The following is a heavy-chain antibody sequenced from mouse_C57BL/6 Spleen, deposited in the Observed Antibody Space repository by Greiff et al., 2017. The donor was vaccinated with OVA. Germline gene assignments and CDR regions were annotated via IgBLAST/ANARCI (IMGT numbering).Heavy chain of an antibody. Sequence: QVQLKESGAELVRPGTSVKVSCKASGYAFTNYLIEWVKQRPGQGLEWIGVINPGSGGTNYNEKFKGKATLTADKSSSTAYMQLSSLTSEDSAVYFCARRTTVDWYFDVWGTGTTVTVSS. CDR2: INPGSGGT. CDR3: ARRTTVDWYFDV. J-gene: IGHJ1*03. D-gene: IGHD1-1*01. V-gene: IGHV1-54*01. CDR1: GYAFTNYL.